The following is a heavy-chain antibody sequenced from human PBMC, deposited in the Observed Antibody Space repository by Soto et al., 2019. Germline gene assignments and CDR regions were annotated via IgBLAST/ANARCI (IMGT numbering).Heavy chain of an antibody. D-gene: IGHD3-10*01. Sequence: SETLSLTCAVSGGSIGGVGYSWSWIRQPPGGGLEWIGYMYHSGTFLKSPSLKTRLTMSLDMSKNQFSLTLNSMTAADTAVYYCARAQFYSGSGNYNNLMFDVWGQGIQVTVSS. CDR1: GGSIGGVGYS. J-gene: IGHJ5*02. V-gene: IGHV4-30-2*01. CDR2: MYHSGTF. CDR3: ARAQFYSGSGNYNNLMFDV.